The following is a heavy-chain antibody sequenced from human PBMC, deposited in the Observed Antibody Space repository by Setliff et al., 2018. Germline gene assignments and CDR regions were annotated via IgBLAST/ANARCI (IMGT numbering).Heavy chain of an antibody. V-gene: IGHV4-34*01. CDR2: INHYGST. J-gene: IGHJ3*02. Sequence: SETLSLTCAVYDGSLSDYYWSWIRQHPGKGLEWIGEINHYGSTKYKSSLKSRVTISVDTSKNQFSLKLNSVTAADTAVYYCARRWNFGPYGSGINDGFDMWGQGTMVTVSS. CDR1: DGSLSDYY. CDR3: ARRWNFGPYGSGINDGFDM. D-gene: IGHD3-10*01.